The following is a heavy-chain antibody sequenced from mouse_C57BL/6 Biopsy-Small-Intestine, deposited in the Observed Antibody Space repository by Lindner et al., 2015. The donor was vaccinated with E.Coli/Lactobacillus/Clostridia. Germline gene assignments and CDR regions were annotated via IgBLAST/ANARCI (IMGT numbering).Heavy chain of an antibody. CDR3: AEDAIVER. J-gene: IGHJ3*01. Sequence: VQLQESGAELARPGASVKLSCKASGYTFTSYGMSWVKQRTGQGLEWIGEIYPRSGNTYYNEKFKGKATLTADKSSSTAYMELRSLTSEDSAVYFCAEDAIVERWGQGTLVTVSA. D-gene: IGHD2-12*01. V-gene: IGHV1-81*01. CDR1: GYTFTSYG. CDR2: IYPRSGNT.